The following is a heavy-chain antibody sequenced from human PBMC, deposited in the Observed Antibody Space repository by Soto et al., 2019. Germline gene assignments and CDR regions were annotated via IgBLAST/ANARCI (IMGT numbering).Heavy chain of an antibody. J-gene: IGHJ6*02. Sequence: PSETLSLTCTVSDESITSSVYSWGWIRQSPGKGLEWVGSLHYSGSTYYDPSFKSRVTISVDTSKHQFSLRLGSVTAADTAVYYCAREVAAAGSGMDVWGQGTTVTVSS. CDR3: AREVAAAGSGMDV. D-gene: IGHD6-13*01. CDR2: LHYSGST. V-gene: IGHV4-39*02. CDR1: DESITSSVYS.